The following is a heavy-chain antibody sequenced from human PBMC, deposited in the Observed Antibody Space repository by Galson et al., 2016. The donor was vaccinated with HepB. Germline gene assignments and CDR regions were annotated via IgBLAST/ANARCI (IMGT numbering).Heavy chain of an antibody. Sequence: SLRLSCAASGFTFDTHAMNWVRQAPGQGLEWVSAISSTSHSTYYADSVKGRFTISRDNAKNTLFLQMDSLKIDDTAVYYCAKGWSGPDSWGQGTLVTVSS. CDR2: ISSTSHST. V-gene: IGHV3-23*01. D-gene: IGHD3-3*01. CDR3: AKGWSGPDS. CDR1: GFTFDTHA. J-gene: IGHJ4*02.